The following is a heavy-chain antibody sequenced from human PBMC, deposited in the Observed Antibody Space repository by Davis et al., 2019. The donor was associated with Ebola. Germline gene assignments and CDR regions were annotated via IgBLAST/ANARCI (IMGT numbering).Heavy chain of an antibody. CDR3: AKDLIAVTGTSWSDY. CDR1: GFTFSGSA. Sequence: GESLKISCAASGFTFSGSAMHWVRQASGKGLEWVGRIRSKANSYATAYAASVKGRFTISRDDSKNTAYLQMNSLRAEDTAVYYCAKDLIAVTGTSWSDYWGQGTLVTVSS. V-gene: IGHV3-73*01. CDR2: IRSKANSYAT. J-gene: IGHJ4*02. D-gene: IGHD6-19*01.